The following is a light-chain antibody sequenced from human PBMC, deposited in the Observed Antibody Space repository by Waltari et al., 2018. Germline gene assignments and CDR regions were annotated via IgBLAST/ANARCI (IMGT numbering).Light chain of an antibody. Sequence: EVVLTQSPVTLSLAAGERATLSCRASESVSNYLAWYQQKPGQSPRLLIYDTSKRATGSPARCRGSGYGTDFTLTINNLEAEDFALYYCQQGSILPLTFGGGTNVEIK. J-gene: IGKJ4*01. V-gene: IGKV3-11*01. CDR3: QQGSILPLT. CDR1: ESVSNY. CDR2: DTS.